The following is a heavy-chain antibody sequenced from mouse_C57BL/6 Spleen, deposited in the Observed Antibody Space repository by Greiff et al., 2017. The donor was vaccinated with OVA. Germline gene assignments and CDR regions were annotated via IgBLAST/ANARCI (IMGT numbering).Heavy chain of an antibody. V-gene: IGHV14-4*01. CDR2: IDPENGDT. CDR1: GFNIKDDY. Sequence: EVQLKESGAELVRPGASVKLSCTASGFNIKDDYMHWVKQRPEQGLEWIGWIDPENGDTEYASKFQGKATITADTSSNTAYLQLSSLTSEDTAVYYCTTGNWYFDVWGTGTTVTVSS. CDR3: TTGNWYFDV. J-gene: IGHJ1*03.